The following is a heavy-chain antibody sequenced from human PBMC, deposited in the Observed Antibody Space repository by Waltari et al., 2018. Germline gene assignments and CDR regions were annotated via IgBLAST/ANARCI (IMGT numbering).Heavy chain of an antibody. Sequence: QVQLVESGGGVVQPGGALRLSCAASGFTFSSDGMPWVRQAPGKGLEWVAFIRYDGSNKYYADSLKGRFTISRDNSKNTLYLQMNSLRAEDTAVYYCAKESGGEYYFDYWGQGTLVTVSS. D-gene: IGHD3-16*01. V-gene: IGHV3-30*02. CDR1: GFTFSSDG. CDR3: AKESGGEYYFDY. J-gene: IGHJ4*02. CDR2: IRYDGSNK.